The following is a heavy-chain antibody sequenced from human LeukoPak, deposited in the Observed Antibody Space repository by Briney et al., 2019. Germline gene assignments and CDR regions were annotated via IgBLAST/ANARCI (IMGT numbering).Heavy chain of an antibody. V-gene: IGHV3-66*01. J-gene: IGHJ4*02. CDR1: GFTVSSNY. CDR3: ARASYDFWSGYLGNLDY. Sequence: PGGSLRLSCAASGFTVSSNYMSWVRQAPGKGLEWVSVIYSGGSTYYADSVKGRFTISRDNSKNTLYLQMNSLRAEDTAVYYCARASYDFWSGYLGNLDYWGQGTLVTVSS. D-gene: IGHD3-3*01. CDR2: IYSGGST.